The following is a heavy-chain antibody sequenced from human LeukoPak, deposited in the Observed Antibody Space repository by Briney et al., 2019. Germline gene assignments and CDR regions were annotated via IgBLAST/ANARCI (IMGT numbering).Heavy chain of an antibody. V-gene: IGHV4-4*07. CDR2: IYSSGST. J-gene: IGHJ4*02. CDR1: GGSISSYY. D-gene: IGHD6-13*01. Sequence: SETLSLTCTVSGGSISSYYWSWIRQPAGKGLEWIGRIYSSGSTTYNPSLKSRVTMSVDTSTSQFSLRLSSVTAADTAVYYCARDGGYSSSWSNFDYWGQGTLVTVSS. CDR3: ARDGGYSSSWSNFDY.